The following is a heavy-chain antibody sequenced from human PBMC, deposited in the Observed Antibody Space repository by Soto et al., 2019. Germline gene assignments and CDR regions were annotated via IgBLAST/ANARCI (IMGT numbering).Heavy chain of an antibody. V-gene: IGHV3-23*01. CDR2: ISGSGGST. D-gene: IGHD2-8*01. Sequence: EVQLLESGGGLVQPGGSLRLSCAASGFTFSSYAMSWVRQAPGKGLEWVSAISGSGGSTYYADSVKGRFTVSRDNSKNTLYLQMNSLRAEDTAVYYCARFMLMVDAIWAFDIWGQGTMVTVSS. J-gene: IGHJ3*02. CDR3: ARFMLMVDAIWAFDI. CDR1: GFTFSSYA.